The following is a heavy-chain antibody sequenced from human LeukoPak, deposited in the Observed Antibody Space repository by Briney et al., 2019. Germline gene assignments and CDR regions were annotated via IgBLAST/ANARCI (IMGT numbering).Heavy chain of an antibody. D-gene: IGHD1-26*01. CDR2: ISTYNGNT. CDR1: GYTFTNYE. CDR3: ARGGVGPTASPIHNWFDP. J-gene: IGHJ5*02. Sequence: GASVKVSCKASGYTFTNYEITWVRQAPGQGLEWMGWISTYNGNTNYAQKLQGRITMTTDTSTSTTYMELRSLRSDDTAVYYCARGGVGPTASPIHNWFDPWGQGTLVTVSS. V-gene: IGHV1-18*01.